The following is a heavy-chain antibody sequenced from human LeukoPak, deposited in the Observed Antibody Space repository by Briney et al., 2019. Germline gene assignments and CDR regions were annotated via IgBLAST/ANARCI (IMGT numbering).Heavy chain of an antibody. J-gene: IGHJ5*02. D-gene: IGHD3-10*01. V-gene: IGHV4-61*08. CDR1: GDSFSSGGYY. Sequence: PSETLSLTCTVSGDSFSSGGYYWNWIRQPPGKGMEWIGYIYYSVSTNYNLSLKSRVTISVDTSENKFSLKLTSVTAADTAVYYCARGGRGRNWFDPWGQGTLVTVSS. CDR3: ARGGRGRNWFDP. CDR2: IYYSVST.